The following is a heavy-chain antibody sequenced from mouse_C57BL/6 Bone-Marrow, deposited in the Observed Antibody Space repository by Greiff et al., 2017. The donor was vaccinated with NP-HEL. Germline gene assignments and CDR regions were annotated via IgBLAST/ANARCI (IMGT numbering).Heavy chain of an antibody. CDR3: ARSGYSSPFDY. Sequence: VQLQQSGPELVKPGASVKISCKASGYTFTDYYMNWVKQSPGKSLEWIGDINPNNGGTSYNQKFKGKATLTVDKSSSTAYMELRSLTSEDSAVYYCARSGYSSPFDYWGQGTTLTVSS. CDR1: GYTFTDYY. V-gene: IGHV1-26*01. CDR2: INPNNGGT. D-gene: IGHD2-12*01. J-gene: IGHJ2*01.